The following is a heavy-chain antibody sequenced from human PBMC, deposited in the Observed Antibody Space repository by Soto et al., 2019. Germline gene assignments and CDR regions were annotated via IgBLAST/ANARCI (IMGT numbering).Heavy chain of an antibody. CDR3: ARGGYYDFWSRHYGLDV. V-gene: IGHV3-66*01. Sequence: ELQLVESGGDLVQPGGPLRLSCAASGFTVSSNYMTWVRQAPGKGLEWVSLIYSGGKTYYADSVKGRFTISRDHSKNTLFLQMNRLRAEDTAVYYCARGGYYDFWSRHYGLDVWGQGTTVTVSS. CDR1: GFTVSSNY. D-gene: IGHD3-3*01. J-gene: IGHJ6*02. CDR2: IYSGGKT.